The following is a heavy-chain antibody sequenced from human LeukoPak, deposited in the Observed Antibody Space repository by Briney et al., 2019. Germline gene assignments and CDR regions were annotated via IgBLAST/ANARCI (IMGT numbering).Heavy chain of an antibody. CDR2: IYYSGST. V-gene: IGHV4-39*07. Sequence: SETLSLTCTVSGGSISSSSYYWGWIRQPPGKGLEWIGSIYYSGSTYYNPSLKSRVTISVDTSKNQFSLKLSSVTAAVTAVYYCARGGDSSNWYAWFDPWGQGTLVTVSS. CDR3: ARGGDSSNWYAWFDP. J-gene: IGHJ5*02. CDR1: GGSISSSSYY. D-gene: IGHD6-13*01.